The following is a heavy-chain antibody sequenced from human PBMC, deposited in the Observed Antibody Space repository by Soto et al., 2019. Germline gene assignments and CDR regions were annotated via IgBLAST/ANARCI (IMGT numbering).Heavy chain of an antibody. V-gene: IGHV4-39*07. CDR3: ARDKITGLFDY. CDR1: CGSVSSSGYY. D-gene: IGHD2-8*02. CDR2: IYYSGST. Sequence: SETLSLTCTVSCGSVSSSGYYWGWIRQPPGKGLEWIGTIYYSGSTYYSPSLKSRVTISVDTSKNQFSLKLTSVTAADTAVYYCARDKITGLFDYWGQGTLVTVSS. J-gene: IGHJ4*02.